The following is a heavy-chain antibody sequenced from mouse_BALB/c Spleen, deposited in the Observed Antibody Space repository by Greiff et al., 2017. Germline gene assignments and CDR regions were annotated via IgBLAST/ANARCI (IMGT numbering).Heavy chain of an antibody. CDR2: ISSGSSTI. V-gene: IGHV5-17*02. D-gene: IGHD4-1*01. CDR3: ARSGTGYYFDY. Sequence: EVKLVESGGGLVQPGGSRKLSCAASGFTFSSFGMHWVRQAPEKGLEWVAYISSGSSTIYYADTVKGRFTISRDNPKNTLFLQMTSLRSEDTAMYYCARSGTGYYFDYWGQGTTLTVSS. CDR1: GFTFSSFG. J-gene: IGHJ2*01.